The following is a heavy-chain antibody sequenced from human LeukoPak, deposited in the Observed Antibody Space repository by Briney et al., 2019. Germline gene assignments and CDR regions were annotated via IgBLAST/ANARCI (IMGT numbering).Heavy chain of an antibody. CDR1: GYTIGGYY. Sequence: ASVKVSCKTSGYTIGGYYIQWVRQAPGQGLEWMGWINPNSGATKYAQKFQGRVTLTRDTSINTAYMELSSLNINDTAVYYCARLRDYSASWRGSASRYWGQGTLVTVSS. D-gene: IGHD4-11*01. CDR2: INPNSGAT. J-gene: IGHJ4*02. V-gene: IGHV1-2*02. CDR3: ARLRDYSASWRGSASRY.